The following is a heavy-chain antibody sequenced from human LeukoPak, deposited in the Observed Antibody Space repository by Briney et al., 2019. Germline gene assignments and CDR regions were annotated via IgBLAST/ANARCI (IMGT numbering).Heavy chain of an antibody. Sequence: SETLSLTCTVSGGSFSTNYWSWIRQPPGRGLEWIGYIYYSGSTNYNPSLKSRVTISVDTSKNQFSLKLSSVTAADTAVYYCARQGGYYYFDYWGQGTLVTVSS. CDR3: ARQGGYYYFDY. CDR2: IYYSGST. V-gene: IGHV4-59*08. J-gene: IGHJ4*02. D-gene: IGHD3-22*01. CDR1: GGSFSTNY.